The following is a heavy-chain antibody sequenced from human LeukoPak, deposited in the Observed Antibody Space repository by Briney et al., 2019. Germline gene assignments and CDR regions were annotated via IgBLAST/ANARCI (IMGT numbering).Heavy chain of an antibody. D-gene: IGHD6-19*01. CDR2: INPNSGGT. Sequence: ASVKVSCKASGYTFTSYYMHWVRQAPGQGLEWMGRINPNSGGTNYAQKFQGRVTMTRDTSISTAYMELSRLRSDDTAVYYCARARSSGWYILDYWGQGTLVTVSS. CDR3: ARARSSGWYILDY. V-gene: IGHV1-2*06. J-gene: IGHJ4*02. CDR1: GYTFTSYY.